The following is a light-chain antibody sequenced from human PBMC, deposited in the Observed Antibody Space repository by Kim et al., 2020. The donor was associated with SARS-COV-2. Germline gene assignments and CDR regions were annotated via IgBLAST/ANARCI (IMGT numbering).Light chain of an antibody. CDR1: SSNIGSNY. J-gene: IGLJ3*02. CDR2: RNS. CDR3: AAWDDSLSGWV. Sequence: ELTQPPSASGTPGQRVTISCSGSSSNIGSNYVYWYQQLPGTAPKLLIYRNSQRPSGVPDRFSGSQSGTSASLAISGLRSEDEADYYCAAWDDSLSGWVFGGGTKVTVL. V-gene: IGLV1-47*01.